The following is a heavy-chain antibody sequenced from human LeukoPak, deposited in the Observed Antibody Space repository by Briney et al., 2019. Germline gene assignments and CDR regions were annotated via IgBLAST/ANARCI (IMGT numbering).Heavy chain of an antibody. CDR2: IRYDGSNE. CDR1: GFTVSSYD. D-gene: IGHD3-22*01. V-gene: IGHV3-30*02. Sequence: GGSLRLSCAASGFTVSSYDIHWVRQAPGKGLEWVAFIRYDGSNEYYADSVKGRFTISRDNSKNTLYLQMNSLRAEDTAVYYCAKDLLRAYYYDSTNYSLGYWGQGTLVTVSS. CDR3: AKDLLRAYYYDSTNYSLGY. J-gene: IGHJ4*02.